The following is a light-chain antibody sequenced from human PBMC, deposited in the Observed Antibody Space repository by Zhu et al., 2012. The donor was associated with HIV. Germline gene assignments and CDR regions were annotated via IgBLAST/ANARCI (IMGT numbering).Light chain of an antibody. J-gene: IGKJ1*01. V-gene: IGKV3-20*01. CDR2: GAS. Sequence: EIVMTQSPATLSVSPGETATLSCRASHSVSSTLAWYQLKPGQAPRLVIYGASTRAAGIPDRFSGSGSGTDFTLTIARLEPEDFAVYSCQQFGSAPPTFGQGTKVE. CDR3: QQFGSAPPT. CDR1: HSVSST.